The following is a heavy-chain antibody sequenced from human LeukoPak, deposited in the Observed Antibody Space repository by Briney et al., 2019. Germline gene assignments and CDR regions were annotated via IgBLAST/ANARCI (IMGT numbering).Heavy chain of an antibody. CDR2: MNPNSGNT. V-gene: IGHV1-8*02. D-gene: IGHD2-21*02. CDR1: GYTFTGYY. CDR3: ARAYCGGDCYSGFDY. J-gene: IGHJ4*02. Sequence: ASVKVSCKASGYTFTGYYMHCVRQAPGQGLEWMGWMNPNSGNTGYAQKFQGRVTMTRNTSISTAYMELSSLRSEDTAVYYCARAYCGGDCYSGFDYWGQGTLVTVSS.